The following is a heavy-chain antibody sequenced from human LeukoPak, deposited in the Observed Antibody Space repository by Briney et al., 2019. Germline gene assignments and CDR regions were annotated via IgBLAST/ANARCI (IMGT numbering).Heavy chain of an antibody. CDR3: ARVGYYDSSGYWVYYFDY. Sequence: PSETLSLTCTVSGGSISSYYWSWIRQPPGKGLEWIGYIYYSGSTNYNPSLKSRVTISVDTSKNQFSLKLSSVTAADTAVYYCARVGYYDSSGYWVYYFDYWGQGTLVTVSS. CDR1: GGSISSYY. D-gene: IGHD3-22*01. J-gene: IGHJ4*02. CDR2: IYYSGST. V-gene: IGHV4-59*01.